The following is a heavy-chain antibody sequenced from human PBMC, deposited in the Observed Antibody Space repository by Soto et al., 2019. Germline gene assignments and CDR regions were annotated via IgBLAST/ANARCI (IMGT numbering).Heavy chain of an antibody. CDR1: GYAFTGYY. D-gene: IGHD3-22*01. CDR3: ARDRYYYDSSGYLDY. CDR2: INPNSGGT. J-gene: IGHJ4*02. V-gene: IGHV1-2*04. Sequence: ASVKVSCKASGYAFTGYYMHWVRQAPGQGLEWMGWINPNSGGTNYAQKFQGWVTMTRDTSISTAYMELSRLRSDDTAVYYCARDRYYYDSSGYLDYWGQGTLVTSP.